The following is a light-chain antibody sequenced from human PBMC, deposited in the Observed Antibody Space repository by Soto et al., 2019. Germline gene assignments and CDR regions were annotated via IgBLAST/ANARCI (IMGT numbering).Light chain of an antibody. J-gene: IGLJ1*01. Sequence: QSALTQPASVSGSPGQSITISCTGTSSDVGGYNFVSWYQQHPGKAPKLMIYGVSDRPSGVSNRFSASKSGNTVSLTISGLQAEDEADYYCSSYTSNSTPLVFGTGTKLTVL. CDR3: SSYTSNSTPLV. V-gene: IGLV2-14*01. CDR1: SSDVGGYNF. CDR2: GVS.